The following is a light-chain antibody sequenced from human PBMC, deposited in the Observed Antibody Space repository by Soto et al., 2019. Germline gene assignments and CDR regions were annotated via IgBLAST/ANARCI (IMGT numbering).Light chain of an antibody. CDR1: SGDVGGYNF. V-gene: IGLV2-14*03. CDR3: ISYTSTSTLV. J-gene: IGLJ2*01. CDR2: DVS. Sequence: QSALTQPASVSGSPGQSITISCTGTSGDVGGYNFVSWYQHHPGKAPKLMIYDVSNRPSGVSNRFSGSKSGNTASLTISGLQAEDEADYYCISYTSTSTLVFGGGTQLTVL.